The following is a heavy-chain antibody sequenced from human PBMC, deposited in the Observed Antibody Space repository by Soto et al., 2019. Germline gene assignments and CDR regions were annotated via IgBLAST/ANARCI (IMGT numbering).Heavy chain of an antibody. Sequence: QVTFKESGPVLVKPTEPLTLTCTVSGFALNDARMGVSWIRQPPGKALEWLAHIFSNDAKFYNPALKSRLTISKDTSKSQVVLTMTDMDPVDTATYYCARILEITMIRGPWGQGTLVTVSS. V-gene: IGHV2-26*01. CDR2: IFSNDAK. D-gene: IGHD3-10*01. J-gene: IGHJ5*02. CDR1: GFALNDARMG. CDR3: ARILEITMIRGP.